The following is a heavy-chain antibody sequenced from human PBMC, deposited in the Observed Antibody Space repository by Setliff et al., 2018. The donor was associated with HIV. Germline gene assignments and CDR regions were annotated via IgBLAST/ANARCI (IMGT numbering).Heavy chain of an antibody. CDR2: IYYSGST. CDR1: GGSISSHY. CDR3: ARVGAPKLVDY. J-gene: IGHJ4*02. Sequence: KASETLSLTCTVSGGSISSHYWSWIRQPPGKGLEWIGSIYYSGSTNYNPSLKSRVTISGDTSKNQLSLKLSSVTAAVTAAYYCARVGAPKLVDYWGQGTLVTVSS. D-gene: IGHD6-13*01. V-gene: IGHV4-59*11.